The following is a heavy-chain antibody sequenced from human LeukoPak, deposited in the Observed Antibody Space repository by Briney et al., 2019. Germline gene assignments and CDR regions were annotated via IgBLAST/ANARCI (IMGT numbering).Heavy chain of an antibody. CDR3: ARLTATVTTSPVY. V-gene: IGHV4-31*03. CDR2: IYYSGST. J-gene: IGHJ4*02. CDR1: GGSISSGGYY. Sequence: SQTLSLTCTVSGGSISSGGYYWSWIRQHPGKGLEWIGYIYYSGSTYYNPSLKSRVTISVDTSKNQFSLKLSSVTAADTAVYYCARLTATVTTSPVYWGQGTLVTVSS. D-gene: IGHD4-17*01.